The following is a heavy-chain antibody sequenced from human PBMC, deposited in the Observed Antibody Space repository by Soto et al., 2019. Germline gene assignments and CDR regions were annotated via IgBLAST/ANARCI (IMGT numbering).Heavy chain of an antibody. D-gene: IGHD1-26*01. CDR3: ASIPSGIVGDISLDY. CDR2: VSGYNGNT. V-gene: IGHV1-18*01. Sequence: QVQLVQSGAEVKKPGASVKVSCKASGYTFTSYGITWLRQAPGQGLECMGWVSGYNGNTNYARGVQGRVTMTTQTSTDTAYMELRSLRSDDTAVYYCASIPSGIVGDISLDYGGRATLVTVSA. J-gene: IGHJ4*02. CDR1: GYTFTSYG.